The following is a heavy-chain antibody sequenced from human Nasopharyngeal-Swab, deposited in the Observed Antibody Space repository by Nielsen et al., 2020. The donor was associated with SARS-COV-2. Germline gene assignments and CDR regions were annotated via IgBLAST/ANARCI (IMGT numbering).Heavy chain of an antibody. CDR2: ISSSSSYI. CDR1: GFIFSNYA. CDR3: ASGRFLEWGDYYYMDV. J-gene: IGHJ6*03. Sequence: GGSLRLSCAASGFIFSNYAMTWVRQAPGKGLEWVSSISSSSSYIYYADSVKGRFTISRDNAKNSLYLQMNSLRAEDTAVYYCASGRFLEWGDYYYMDVWGKGTTVTVSS. D-gene: IGHD3-3*01. V-gene: IGHV3-21*01.